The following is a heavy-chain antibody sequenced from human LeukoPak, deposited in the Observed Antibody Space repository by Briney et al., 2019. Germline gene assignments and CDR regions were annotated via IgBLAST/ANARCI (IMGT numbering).Heavy chain of an antibody. CDR2: IWFDGSDK. CDR3: ARDGYSGYDFYFDY. Sequence: GGSLRLSCAASGFTFSSYGMHWVRQAPGKGLEWVAVIWFDGSDKYYADSVKGRFTISRDNSKNTLYLQMNSLRAEDTAVYYCARDGYSGYDFYFDYWGQGSLVTASS. D-gene: IGHD5-12*01. J-gene: IGHJ4*02. CDR1: GFTFSSYG. V-gene: IGHV3-33*01.